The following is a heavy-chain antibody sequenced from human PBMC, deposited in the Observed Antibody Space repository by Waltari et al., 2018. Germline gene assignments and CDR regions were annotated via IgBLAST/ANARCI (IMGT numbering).Heavy chain of an antibody. Sequence: QVQLLQSGAEVKQPGSSVTVSCKASGGSFRHYAISWVRQAPGQGLEWMGGIIPLFGKTNYAQKFQGRLTITADESTTIAYMDLSSLRFEDTAVYYCARGSYSSSWFNLKAFHIWGQGTMVTVSS. J-gene: IGHJ3*02. CDR2: IIPLFGKT. D-gene: IGHD6-13*01. CDR1: GGSFRHYA. V-gene: IGHV1-69*01. CDR3: ARGSYSSSWFNLKAFHI.